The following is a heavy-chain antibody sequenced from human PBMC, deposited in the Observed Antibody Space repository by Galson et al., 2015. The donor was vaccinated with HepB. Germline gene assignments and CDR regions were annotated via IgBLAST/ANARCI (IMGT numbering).Heavy chain of an antibody. J-gene: IGHJ6*02. Sequence: SLRLSCAASGFTFSSYSMNWVRQAPGKGLEWVSSISSSSSYIYYADSVKGRFTISRDNAKNSLYLQMNSLRAEDTAVYYCAKDQRYCSSTSCRYAYYYYGMDVWGQGTTVTVSS. CDR2: ISSSSSYI. CDR3: AKDQRYCSSTSCRYAYYYYGMDV. D-gene: IGHD2-2*01. CDR1: GFTFSSYS. V-gene: IGHV3-21*01.